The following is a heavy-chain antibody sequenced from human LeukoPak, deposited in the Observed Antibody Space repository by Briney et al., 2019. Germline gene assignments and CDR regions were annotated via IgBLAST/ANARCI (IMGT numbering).Heavy chain of an antibody. V-gene: IGHV1-18*01. CDR3: GREQRGGLSGNLGGLFASYYTYYYMDV. D-gene: IGHD3-16*01. CDR2: ISAYNGNT. Sequence: ASVKVSCKASGYTFTSYGISWVRQAPGQGLEWMGWISAYNGNTNYAQKLQGRVTMTTDTSTSTAYMELRSLRSDDTAVYFCGREQRGGLSGNLGGLFASYYTYYYMDVWGRGTTVTVSS. J-gene: IGHJ6*03. CDR1: GYTFTSYG.